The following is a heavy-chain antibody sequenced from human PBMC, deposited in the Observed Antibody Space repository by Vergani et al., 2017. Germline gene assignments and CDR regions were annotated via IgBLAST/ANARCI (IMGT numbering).Heavy chain of an antibody. CDR1: EFTFSNYA. Sequence: EVQLLESGGGLVHLGGSLRLSCAASEFTFSNYAMNWVRQAPGKGLEWVSGISGSGVSAYYTDSVKGRFTISRDNSKNMLFLQMNNLRTEDTAIYYCAKDQEVTMVRGGPHVGMDVWGQGTTVTVSS. J-gene: IGHJ6*02. CDR3: AKDQEVTMVRGGPHVGMDV. V-gene: IGHV3-23*01. D-gene: IGHD3-10*01. CDR2: ISGSGVSA.